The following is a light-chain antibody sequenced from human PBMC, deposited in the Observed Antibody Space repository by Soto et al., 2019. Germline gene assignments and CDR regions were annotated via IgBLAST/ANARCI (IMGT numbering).Light chain of an antibody. CDR2: AAS. Sequence: DIQMTQSPSSLSVSVGDRVTISCRVSQSISAYLNWYQQKPGKAPNILIYAASTLQSGVPSRFSGSGSGTAFNLSISSLQPEDSATYYCQQSYSRPRTFGQGTKVEI. J-gene: IGKJ1*01. V-gene: IGKV1-39*01. CDR3: QQSYSRPRT. CDR1: QSISAY.